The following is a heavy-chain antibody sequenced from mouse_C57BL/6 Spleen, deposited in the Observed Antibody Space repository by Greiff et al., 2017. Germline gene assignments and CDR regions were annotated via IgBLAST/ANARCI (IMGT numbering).Heavy chain of an antibody. CDR2: ISSGSSTI. CDR3: ARPGDYDVNAMDY. Sequence: EVHLVESGGGLVKPGGSLKLSCAASGFTFSDYGMHWVRQAPEKGLEWVAYISSGSSTIYYADTVKGRFTISRDNAKNTLFLQMTSLRSEDTAMYYCARPGDYDVNAMDYWGQGTSVTVSS. J-gene: IGHJ4*01. V-gene: IGHV5-17*01. D-gene: IGHD2-4*01. CDR1: GFTFSDYG.